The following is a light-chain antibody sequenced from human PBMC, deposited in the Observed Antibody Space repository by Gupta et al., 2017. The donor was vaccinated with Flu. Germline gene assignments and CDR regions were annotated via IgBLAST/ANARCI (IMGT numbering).Light chain of an antibody. V-gene: IGKV1-27*01. CDR2: AAS. CDR3: QKHSSSPWT. Sequence: PSSLAASVGDRVTITCRASQGITNYLAWYQQKPGKAPELLIYAASTRQSGVPSRFSGSGSGTDFTLTISRLEPEDVATYYCQKHSSSPWTFGRGTKVEI. CDR1: QGITNY. J-gene: IGKJ1*01.